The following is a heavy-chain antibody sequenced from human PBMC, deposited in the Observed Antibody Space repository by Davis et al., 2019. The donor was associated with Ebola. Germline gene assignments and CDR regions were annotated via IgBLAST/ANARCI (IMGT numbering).Heavy chain of an antibody. V-gene: IGHV3-33*08. CDR2: IWYDGSNK. J-gene: IGHJ4*02. CDR3: AREATRYSGYDFHFDY. CDR1: GFTFSNYW. D-gene: IGHD5-12*01. Sequence: GESLKISCAASGFTFSNYWMSWVRQAPGKGLEWVAVIWYDGSNKYYADSVKGRFTIFRDNSKNTLYLQMNSLRAEDTAVYYCAREATRYSGYDFHFDYWGQGTLVTVSS.